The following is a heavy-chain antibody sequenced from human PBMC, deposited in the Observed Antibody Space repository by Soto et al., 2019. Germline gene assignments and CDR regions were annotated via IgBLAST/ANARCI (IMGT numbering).Heavy chain of an antibody. V-gene: IGHV1-3*01. J-gene: IGHJ4*02. D-gene: IGHD1-26*01. Sequence: ASDKVSYKASGCTFTSYAMHWVRQAPGQRLEWMGWINAGNGNTKYSQKFQGRVTITRDTSASTAYMELSSLRSEDTAVYYCARAEGSYSHFAYWGQGTLVTVSS. CDR3: ARAEGSYSHFAY. CDR1: GCTFTSYA. CDR2: INAGNGNT.